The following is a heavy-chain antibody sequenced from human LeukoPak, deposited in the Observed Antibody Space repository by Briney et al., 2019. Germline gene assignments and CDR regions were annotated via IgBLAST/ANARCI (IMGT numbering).Heavy chain of an antibody. D-gene: IGHD3-9*01. CDR1: GGSISSYY. Sequence: SETLSLTCTVSGGSISSYYWSWIRQPPGKGLEWIGYIYYSGSTNYNPSLKSRVTISVDTSKNQFSLKLSSVTAADTAVYYCARDGAYYDILTGYSPYFDYWGQGTLVTVSS. CDR2: IYYSGST. J-gene: IGHJ4*02. CDR3: ARDGAYYDILTGYSPYFDY. V-gene: IGHV4-59*12.